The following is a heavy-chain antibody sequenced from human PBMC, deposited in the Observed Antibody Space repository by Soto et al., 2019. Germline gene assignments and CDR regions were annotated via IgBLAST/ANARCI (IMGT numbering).Heavy chain of an antibody. D-gene: IGHD3-9*01. J-gene: IGHJ6*02. CDR3: ARAAHDILTGYYRWANFYGMEV. CDR2: INHSGST. V-gene: IGHV4-34*01. CDR1: GGSFSGYY. Sequence: SETLSLTCAVYGGSFSGYYWSWIRQPPGKGLEWIGEINHSGSTNYNPSLKSRVTISVDTSKNQFSLKLSSVTAADTAVYYCARAAHDILTGYYRWANFYGMEVWGQGTTVS.